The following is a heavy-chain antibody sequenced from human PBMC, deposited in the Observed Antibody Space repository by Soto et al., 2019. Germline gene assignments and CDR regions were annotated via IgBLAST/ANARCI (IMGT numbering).Heavy chain of an antibody. J-gene: IGHJ4*02. D-gene: IGHD6-19*01. CDR1: GFTFSSYG. CDR3: AKWTAVAGTDY. CDR2: ISYDGSNK. V-gene: IGHV3-30*18. Sequence: GGSLRLSCAASGFTFSSYGMHWVRQAPGKGLEWVAVISYDGSNKYYADSVKGRFTISRDNSKNTLYLQMNSLRAEDTAVYYCAKWTAVAGTDYWGQGTLVTVSS.